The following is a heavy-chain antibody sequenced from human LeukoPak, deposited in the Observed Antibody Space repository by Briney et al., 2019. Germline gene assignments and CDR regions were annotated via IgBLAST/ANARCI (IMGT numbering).Heavy chain of an antibody. CDR3: ATGVYCSSTSCYRNQNYYYYYYMDV. CDR1: GYTLTELS. V-gene: IGHV1-24*01. CDR2: FDPEDGET. Sequence: ASVKVSCKVSGYTLTELSMHWVRQAPGKGVEWMGGFDPEDGETIYAQKFQGRVTMTEDTSTDTAYMELSSLRSEDTAVYYCATGVYCSSTSCYRNQNYYYYYYMDVWGKGTTVTVSS. J-gene: IGHJ6*03. D-gene: IGHD2-2*01.